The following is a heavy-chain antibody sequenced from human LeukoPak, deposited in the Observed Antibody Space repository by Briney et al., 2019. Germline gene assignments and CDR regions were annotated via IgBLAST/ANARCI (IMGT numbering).Heavy chain of an antibody. J-gene: IGHJ4*02. Sequence: GGSLRLSCAASGFTFSTYSMNWVRQAPGKGLEWVSYIGGSGDTIYYADSVKGRFTISRDNAKNSLYLQMNSLRAEDTAVYYCARTFDSWGQGTLVTVSS. V-gene: IGHV3-48*04. CDR2: IGGSGDTI. CDR1: GFTFSTYS. CDR3: ARTFDS.